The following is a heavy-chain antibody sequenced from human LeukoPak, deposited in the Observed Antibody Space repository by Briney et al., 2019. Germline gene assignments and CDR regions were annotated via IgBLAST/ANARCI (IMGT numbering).Heavy chain of an antibody. Sequence: SETLSLTCTVSGYSISSGYYWGWIRQPPRKGLEWIGSIYHSGSTYYNPSLKSRVTISVDTSKNQFSLKLSSVTAADTAVYYCARASGYSYHWGQGTLVTVSS. CDR2: IYHSGST. CDR3: ARASGYSYH. J-gene: IGHJ5*02. V-gene: IGHV4-38-2*02. D-gene: IGHD5-18*01. CDR1: GYSISSGYY.